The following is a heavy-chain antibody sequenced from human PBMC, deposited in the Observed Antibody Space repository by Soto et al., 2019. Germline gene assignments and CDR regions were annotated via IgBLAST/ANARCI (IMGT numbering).Heavy chain of an antibody. Sequence: PSETLSLTCTVSGGSISSGGYYWSWIRQHPGKGLEWIGYIYYSGSTYYNPSLKSRVTISVDTSKNQFSLKLSSVTAADTAVYYCARDRAPYDSRGYYDAFDIWGQGTMVTVS. CDR1: GGSISSGGYY. D-gene: IGHD3-22*01. V-gene: IGHV4-31*03. CDR3: ARDRAPYDSRGYYDAFDI. J-gene: IGHJ3*02. CDR2: IYYSGST.